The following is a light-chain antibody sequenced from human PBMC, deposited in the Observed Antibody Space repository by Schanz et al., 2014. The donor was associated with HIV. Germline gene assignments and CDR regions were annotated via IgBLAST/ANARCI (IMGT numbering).Light chain of an antibody. V-gene: IGLV1-40*01. CDR3: QTYDYRLSGSRV. J-gene: IGLJ3*02. Sequence: QSVLTQPPSVSGAPGQRVTISCTGSSSNIGAHYDVHWYQQLPGTAPKLLIYGNYNRPSGVPDRFSGSKSGTSASLAITGLQAEDEADYYCQTYDYRLSGSRVFGGGTKLTVL. CDR2: GNY. CDR1: SSNIGAHYD.